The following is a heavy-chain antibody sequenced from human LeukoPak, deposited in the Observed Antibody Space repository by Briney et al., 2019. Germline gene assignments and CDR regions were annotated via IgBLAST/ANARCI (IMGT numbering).Heavy chain of an antibody. CDR2: IYPGESDP. V-gene: IGHV5-51*01. J-gene: IGHJ4*02. CDR3: ARLGRYDVLTGPDY. Sequence: GESLKISCQGSGYNFTNYWIGWVRQTPGKGLEWMGIIYPGESDPRYSPSFQGQVTISADKSINTAYLRWGSLKAADTAMYYCARLGRYDVLTGPDYWGQGTLVTVSS. CDR1: GYNFTNYW. D-gene: IGHD3-9*01.